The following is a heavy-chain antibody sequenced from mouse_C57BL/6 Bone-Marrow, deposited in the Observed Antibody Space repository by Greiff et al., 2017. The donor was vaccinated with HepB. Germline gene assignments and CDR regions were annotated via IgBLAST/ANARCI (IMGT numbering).Heavy chain of an antibody. J-gene: IGHJ2*01. CDR2: ILPGSGST. D-gene: IGHD1-1*01. CDR3: ARRSLLRGYFDC. Sequence: VHLVESGAELMKPGASVKISCKATGYTFSNSWIEWINQRPVHGLEWIGEILPGSGSTNYNEKFLGKASFTADTSSNTAYMQLSSLTSDDSAVYYCARRSLLRGYFDCWGQGTTLTVSS. V-gene: IGHV1-9*01. CDR1: GYTFSNSW.